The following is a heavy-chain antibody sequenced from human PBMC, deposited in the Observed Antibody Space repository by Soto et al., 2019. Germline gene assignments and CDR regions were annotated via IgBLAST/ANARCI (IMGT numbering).Heavy chain of an antibody. CDR2: ISYSGST. CDR3: MNYKSGWEY. J-gene: IGHJ4*02. V-gene: IGHV4-39*01. CDR1: GVSISSRDYY. Sequence: QLQLQESGPGLVQPSETLSLTCTVSGVSISSRDYYWGWMRQPPGKGLEWIGMISYSGSTYYSPSLKSRVTISADTSNNQLSLRLSSVTAADTAVFHCMNYKSGWEYWGQGTVVTVSS. D-gene: IGHD6-19*01.